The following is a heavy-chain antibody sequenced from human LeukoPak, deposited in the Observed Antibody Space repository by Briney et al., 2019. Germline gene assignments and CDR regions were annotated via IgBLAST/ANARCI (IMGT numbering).Heavy chain of an antibody. J-gene: IGHJ4*02. CDR2: IRGNGGNT. CDR1: GFTFSSYG. D-gene: IGHD5-24*01. V-gene: IGHV3-23*01. Sequence: GGSLRLSCAASGFTFSSYGMSWVRQAPGKGLEWVSLIRGNGGNTYYADSVKGRFTISRDNSMNTLYLQMNRLRAEDTAVYYCAKSRGWLQIWDYWGQGTLVTVSS. CDR3: AKSRGWLQIWDY.